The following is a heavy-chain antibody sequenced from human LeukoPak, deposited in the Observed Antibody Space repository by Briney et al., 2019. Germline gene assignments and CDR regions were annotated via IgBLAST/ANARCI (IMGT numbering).Heavy chain of an antibody. V-gene: IGHV4-34*01. Sequence: SETLSLTRAVYGGSFSGYYWSWIRQPPGKGLEWIGEINHSGSTDYNPSLKSRVTMSVDTSKNQFSLKLSSVTAADTAVYYCARGATYYDFWSGYSEIPLDYWGQGTLVTVSS. CDR3: ARGATYYDFWSGYSEIPLDY. CDR2: INHSGST. CDR1: GGSFSGYY. J-gene: IGHJ4*02. D-gene: IGHD3-3*01.